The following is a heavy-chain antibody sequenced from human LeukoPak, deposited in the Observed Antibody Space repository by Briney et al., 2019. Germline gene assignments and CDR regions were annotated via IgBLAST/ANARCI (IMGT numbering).Heavy chain of an antibody. CDR3: AKDVGAYFDY. Sequence: PGGSLRLSCTVSGFTVSSTYMDWVRQAPGKGLEWASAISGSGGRTYYADSVKGRFTISRDNSKNTLYLQMNSLRAEDTAVYYCAKDVGAYFDYWGQGTLVTVSS. V-gene: IGHV3-23*01. D-gene: IGHD1-26*01. CDR2: ISGSGGRT. J-gene: IGHJ4*02. CDR1: GFTVSSTY.